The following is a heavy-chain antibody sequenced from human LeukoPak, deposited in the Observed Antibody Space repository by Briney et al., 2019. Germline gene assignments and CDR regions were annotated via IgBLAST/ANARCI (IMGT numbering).Heavy chain of an antibody. D-gene: IGHD3-10*01. CDR3: ARVGITMVRGVTNWFDP. Sequence: SVKVSCKASGGTFSSYAISWVRQAPGQGLEWMGGIIPIFGTANYAQKFQGRVTITADESTSTAYMELSSLRSEDTAVYYCARVGITMVRGVTNWFDPWGQGTLVTVSS. CDR1: GGTFSSYA. V-gene: IGHV1-69*01. J-gene: IGHJ5*02. CDR2: IIPIFGTA.